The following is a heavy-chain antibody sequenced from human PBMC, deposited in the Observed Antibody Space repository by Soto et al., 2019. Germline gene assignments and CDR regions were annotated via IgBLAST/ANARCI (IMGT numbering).Heavy chain of an antibody. Sequence: SETLSLTCTVSGGSISSGGYYWSWIRQHPGKGQEGIGYIYYSGSTYDNPSLKSRVTISVATSKNQFPLKLSSVTAADTAVYYCARHSGDDAFDIWGQGTMVTVSS. CDR3: ARHSGDDAFDI. CDR1: GGSISSGGYY. CDR2: IYYSGST. V-gene: IGHV4-31*03. J-gene: IGHJ3*02. D-gene: IGHD3-10*01.